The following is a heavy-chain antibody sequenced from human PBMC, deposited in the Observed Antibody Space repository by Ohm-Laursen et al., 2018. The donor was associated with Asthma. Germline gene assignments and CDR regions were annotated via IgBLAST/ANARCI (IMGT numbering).Heavy chain of an antibody. CDR3: AKGLRYDGYLYGLDV. J-gene: IGHJ6*02. D-gene: IGHD5-24*01. CDR2: IYSTGST. Sequence: TLSLTCTLSGASFSTYYWGWIRQPPGKGLEWIGYIYSTGSTNYNPSLESRVTISIDTSKNQFSLRLSSVTAADTAVYYCAKGLRYDGYLYGLDVWGHGTTVTVSS. V-gene: IGHV4-59*01. CDR1: GASFSTYY.